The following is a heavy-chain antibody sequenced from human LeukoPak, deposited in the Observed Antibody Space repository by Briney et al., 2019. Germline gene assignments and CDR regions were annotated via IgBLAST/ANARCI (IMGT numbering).Heavy chain of an antibody. Sequence: GRSLRLSCEASGFTFSSYGMHWVRQAPGKGLEGVAVIWYDGSNKYYADSVKGRFTISRDNSKNPLYLQMNSLRVEDTAVYYCARDSCSSTSCYGGYSFDYWGQGTLVIVSS. D-gene: IGHD2-2*01. CDR2: IWYDGSNK. CDR3: ARDSCSSTSCYGGYSFDY. CDR1: GFTFSSYG. V-gene: IGHV3-33*01. J-gene: IGHJ4*02.